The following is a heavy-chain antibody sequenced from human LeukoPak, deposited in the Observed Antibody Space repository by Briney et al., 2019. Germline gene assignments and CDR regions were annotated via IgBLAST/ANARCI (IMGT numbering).Heavy chain of an antibody. V-gene: IGHV3-48*04. CDR1: GFTFSSYS. J-gene: IGHJ1*01. CDR3: AKPNDYGDYGYFQY. D-gene: IGHD4-17*01. CDR2: ISSSSSTI. Sequence: GGSLRLSCAASGFTFSSYSMNWVRQAPGKGLEWVSYISSSSSTIYYADSVKGRFTISRDNSKNSLYLQMNSLRAEDTALYYCAKPNDYGDYGYFQYWGQGTLVTVSS.